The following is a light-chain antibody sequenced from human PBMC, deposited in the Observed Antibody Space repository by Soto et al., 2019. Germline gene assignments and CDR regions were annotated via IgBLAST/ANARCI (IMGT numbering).Light chain of an antibody. CDR1: QSLLHSNGYNY. CDR2: LGS. V-gene: IGKV2-28*01. CDR3: MQALHTWT. Sequence: DFVMTQSPLSLPVTPGEPASISCRSSQSLLHSNGYNYLYWYLQKPGQSPQLLISLGSTRAPGVPDRFSGSGSGTDFTLKISRVEADDVGVFYCMQALHTWTFGQGTKVEIK. J-gene: IGKJ1*01.